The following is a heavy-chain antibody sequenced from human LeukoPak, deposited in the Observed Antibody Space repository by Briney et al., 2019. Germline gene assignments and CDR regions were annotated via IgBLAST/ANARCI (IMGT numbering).Heavy chain of an antibody. CDR2: IKQDGSEK. V-gene: IGHV3-7*01. CDR1: GFTFSSYW. Sequence: GGSLRLSCAASGFTFSSYWMSWVRQAPGKGLEWVANIKQDGSEKYYVDSVKGRFTISRDNAKNSLYLQMDSLRAEDTAVYYCASTKYYYGSGSLWFDPWGQGTLVTVSS. J-gene: IGHJ5*02. CDR3: ASTKYYYGSGSLWFDP. D-gene: IGHD3-10*01.